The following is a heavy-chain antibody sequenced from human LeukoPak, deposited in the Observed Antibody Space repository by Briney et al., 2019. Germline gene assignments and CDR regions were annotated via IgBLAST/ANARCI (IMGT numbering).Heavy chain of an antibody. J-gene: IGHJ6*03. CDR3: ARGPYIVVVPSTPYYYYMDV. CDR1: GGSISSYY. Sequence: SETLSLTCTVSGGSISSYYWSWIRQPPGKGLEWIAYIYYSGSTNYNPSLKSRVTISVDTSKNPFSLKLSSLTAADTAVYYCARGPYIVVVPSTPYYYYMDVWGKGTTVTVSS. D-gene: IGHD2-2*01. V-gene: IGHV4-59*01. CDR2: IYYSGST.